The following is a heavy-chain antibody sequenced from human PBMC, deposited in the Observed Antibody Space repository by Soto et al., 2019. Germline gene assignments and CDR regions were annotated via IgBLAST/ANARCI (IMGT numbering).Heavy chain of an antibody. CDR2: ISLSGSTI. D-gene: IGHD3-3*02. CDR3: ARESFSASPNFFDY. V-gene: IGHV3-48*03. CDR1: GFAFSNYD. J-gene: IGHJ4*02. Sequence: LRLSCAASGFAFSNYDMNWVRQAPGKGLEWVSYISLSGSTIYYADSVKGRFTISRDDAKNSLYLQMDSLRADDTAVYYCARESFSASPNFFDYWGQGTLVTVSS.